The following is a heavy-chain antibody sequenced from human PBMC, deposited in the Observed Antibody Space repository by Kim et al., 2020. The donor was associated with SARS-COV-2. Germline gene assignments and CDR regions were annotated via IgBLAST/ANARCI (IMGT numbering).Heavy chain of an antibody. CDR3: ARDQNPSWELTQPPNYYYYGMDV. D-gene: IGHD1-26*01. Sequence: SVKVSCKASGGTFSSYAISWVRQAPGQGLEWMGGIIPIFGTANYAQKFQGRVTITADESTSTAYMELSSLRSEDTAVYYCARDQNPSWELTQPPNYYYYGMDVWGQGTTVTVSS. CDR2: IIPIFGTA. CDR1: GGTFSSYA. J-gene: IGHJ6*02. V-gene: IGHV1-69*13.